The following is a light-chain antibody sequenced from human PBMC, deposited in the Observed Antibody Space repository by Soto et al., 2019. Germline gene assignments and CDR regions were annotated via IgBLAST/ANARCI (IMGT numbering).Light chain of an antibody. Sequence: EIVLTQSPGTLSLSPGERATLSCRASQSVSSSYLAWYQQKPGQSPRLLIAGASSTATGIPDRFSGSGSGTDLNLTISRLEPEDFAVYYCQQYGSSPWTFGQGTKVEIK. J-gene: IGKJ1*01. V-gene: IGKV3-20*01. CDR1: QSVSSSY. CDR2: GAS. CDR3: QQYGSSPWT.